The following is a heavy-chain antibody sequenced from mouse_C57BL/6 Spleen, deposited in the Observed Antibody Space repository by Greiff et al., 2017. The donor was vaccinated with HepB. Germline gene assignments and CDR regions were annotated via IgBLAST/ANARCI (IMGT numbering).Heavy chain of an antibody. V-gene: IGHV2-9-1*01. CDR1: GFSLTSYA. D-gene: IGHD1-1*01. CDR2: IWTGGGT. Sequence: VKVVESGPGLVAPSQSLSITCTVSGFSLTSYAISWVRQPPGKGLEWLGVIWTGGGTNYNSALKSRLSISKDNSKSQVFLKMNSLQTDDTARYYCARNPYGSSSYYGYLDYWGQGTTLTVSS. J-gene: IGHJ2*01. CDR3: ARNPYGSSSYYGYLDY.